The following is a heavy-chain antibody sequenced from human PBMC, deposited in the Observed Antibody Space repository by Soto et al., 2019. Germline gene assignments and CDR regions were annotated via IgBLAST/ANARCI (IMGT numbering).Heavy chain of an antibody. J-gene: IGHJ2*01. D-gene: IGHD5-12*01. CDR2: IYYSGST. V-gene: IGHV4-39*01. Sequence: SETQRPTCTVSGGAIICSSYDWGWIRQPPGKGLEWIGSIYYSGSTYYNPSLKSRVTISVDTSKNQFSLKLSSVTAADTAVYYCARRVREWLRPYWYFDIWGRGTLVTVSS. CDR3: ARRVREWLRPYWYFDI. CDR1: GGAIICSSYD.